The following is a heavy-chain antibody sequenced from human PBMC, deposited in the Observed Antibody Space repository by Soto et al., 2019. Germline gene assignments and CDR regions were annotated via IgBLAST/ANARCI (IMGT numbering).Heavy chain of an antibody. D-gene: IGHD6-6*01. V-gene: IGHV4-39*01. J-gene: IGHJ5*02. Sequence: SETLSLTCTVSGGSISSSSYYWGWIRQPPGKGLEWIGSIYYSGSTYYNPSLKSRVTISVDTSKNQFSLELSSVTAADAAVYYCARHVKRSIYRTYNWFDPWGQGTLVTVSS. CDR3: ARHVKRSIYRTYNWFDP. CDR2: IYYSGST. CDR1: GGSISSSSYY.